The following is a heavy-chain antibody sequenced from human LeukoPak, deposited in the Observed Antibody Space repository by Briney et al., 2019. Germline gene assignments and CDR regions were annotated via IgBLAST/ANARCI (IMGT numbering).Heavy chain of an antibody. D-gene: IGHD3-10*01. Sequence: SETLSLTCTVSGGSISSYYWSWIRQPPGKGLEWLGYIYYSGSTNYNPSLKSRVTISVDTSKNQFSLKLSSVTAADTAVYYCARDRYYGLDYWGQGTLVTVSS. V-gene: IGHV4-59*01. CDR1: GGSISSYY. J-gene: IGHJ4*02. CDR3: ARDRYYGLDY. CDR2: IYYSGST.